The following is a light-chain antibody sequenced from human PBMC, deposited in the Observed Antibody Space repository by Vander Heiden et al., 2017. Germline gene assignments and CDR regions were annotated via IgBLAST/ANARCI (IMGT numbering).Light chain of an antibody. J-gene: IGLJ2*01. CDR3: VLYMGSGISV. CDR2: STN. V-gene: IGLV8-61*01. CDR1: SGSVSTNYY. Sequence: QTVVTQEPSFSVSPGGTVTLTCGLSSGSVSTNYYPSWYQQTPGHSPRTLIYSTNTRSSGVPDRFSGSILGNTAALTITGAQADDESDYYCVLYMGSGISVFGGGTKLTVL.